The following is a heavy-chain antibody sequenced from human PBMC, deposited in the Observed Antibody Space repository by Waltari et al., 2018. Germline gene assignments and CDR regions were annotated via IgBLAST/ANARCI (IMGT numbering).Heavy chain of an antibody. CDR1: GFTFSSSW. V-gene: IGHV3-74*01. D-gene: IGHD3-22*01. CDR2: INSDGSST. CDR3: ASDSSGSSDAFDI. J-gene: IGHJ3*02. Sequence: EVQLVESGGGLVQPGGSLRLSCAASGFTFSSSWLHWVRQAPGKGLVWVSRINSDGSSTSYADSVKGRFTISRDNAKNTLYLQMNSLRAEDTAVYYCASDSSGSSDAFDIWGQGTMVTVSS.